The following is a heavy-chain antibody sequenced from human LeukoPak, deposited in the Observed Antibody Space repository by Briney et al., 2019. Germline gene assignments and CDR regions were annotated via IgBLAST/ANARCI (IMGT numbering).Heavy chain of an antibody. CDR3: ARHSSASGGAFQY. CDR1: DGSISSYY. CDR2: MDDSGST. J-gene: IGHJ4*02. D-gene: IGHD6-19*01. V-gene: IGHV4-59*08. Sequence: SETLSLTCTVSDGSISSYYWSWIRQPPGKGLEWIGYMDDSGSTNYNPSLTSRVTISVDTSKNQLSLKLNSVTAADTAVYYCARHSSASGGAFQYWGQGTPVTVSS.